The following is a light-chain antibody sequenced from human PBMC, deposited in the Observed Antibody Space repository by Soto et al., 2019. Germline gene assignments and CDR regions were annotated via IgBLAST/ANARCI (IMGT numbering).Light chain of an antibody. CDR1: SSDVGAYDL. CDR3: SSYTTTSAVV. J-gene: IGLJ2*01. CDR2: DVD. Sequence: QSVLTQPASMSGSPGQSLTISCAGSSSDVGAYDLVAWYRQYPGKAPKLIIYDVDNRPSGISNRFSGSKSGNTASLTISGLQAGDEADYYCSSYTTTSAVVFGGGTKLTVL. V-gene: IGLV2-14*03.